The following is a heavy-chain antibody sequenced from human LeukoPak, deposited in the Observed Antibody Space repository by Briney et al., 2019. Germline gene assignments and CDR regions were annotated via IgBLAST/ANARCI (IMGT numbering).Heavy chain of an antibody. CDR2: IYYSGST. D-gene: IGHD2-2*02. J-gene: IGHJ3*02. V-gene: IGHV4-59*01. CDR1: GGSFSGYY. Sequence: SETLSLTCAVYGGSFSGYYWSWLRQPPGKGGEGIGYIYYSGSTNYNPSLTSRGTISVDTSKTQFSLKLSSVTAADTAVYYCARSPSRGIVVVPAAIVAFDIWGQGTMVTVSS. CDR3: ARSPSRGIVVVPAAIVAFDI.